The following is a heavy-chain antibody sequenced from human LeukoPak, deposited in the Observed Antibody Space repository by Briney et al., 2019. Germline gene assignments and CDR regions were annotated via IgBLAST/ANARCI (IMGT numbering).Heavy chain of an antibody. CDR2: IVSDGSST. V-gene: IGHV3-74*01. Sequence: GGSLRLSCAASGFTFSNYWMHWVRQAPGKGLVWVSRIVSDGSSTNYADSVKGRFTISRDNAKNTLYLQMNSLRVEDTAVYCCVRDWYSIEYWGQGTLVTVSS. CDR1: GFTFSNYW. D-gene: IGHD6-13*01. J-gene: IGHJ4*02. CDR3: VRDWYSIEY.